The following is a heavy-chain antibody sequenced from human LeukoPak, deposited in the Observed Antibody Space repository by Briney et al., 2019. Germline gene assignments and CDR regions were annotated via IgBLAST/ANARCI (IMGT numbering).Heavy chain of an antibody. Sequence: PGGSLRLSCAASGFAFSNYAMHWVRQAPGKGLQWVAVISYDGTKKYYADSLKGRFTISRDNSKNTLHLQMNSLRAEDTAVYYCVAYSSRDADAFDIWGQGTMVTVSS. CDR3: VAYSSRDADAFDI. CDR2: ISYDGTKK. CDR1: GFAFSNYA. J-gene: IGHJ3*02. V-gene: IGHV3-30*14. D-gene: IGHD6-13*01.